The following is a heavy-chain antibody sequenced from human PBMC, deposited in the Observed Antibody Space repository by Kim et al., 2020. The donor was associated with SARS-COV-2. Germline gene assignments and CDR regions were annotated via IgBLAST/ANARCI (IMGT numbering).Heavy chain of an antibody. Sequence: GGSLRLSCAASGFTFSSYGMHWVRQAPGKGLEWVAVIWYDGSNKYYADSVKGRFTISRDNSKNTLYLQMNSLRAEDTAVYYCAREGVGATVSVFDYWGQGTLVTVSS. CDR2: IWYDGSNK. J-gene: IGHJ4*02. CDR3: AREGVGATVSVFDY. CDR1: GFTFSSYG. V-gene: IGHV3-33*01. D-gene: IGHD1-26*01.